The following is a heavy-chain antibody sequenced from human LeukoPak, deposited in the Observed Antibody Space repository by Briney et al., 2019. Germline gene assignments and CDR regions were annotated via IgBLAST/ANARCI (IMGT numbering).Heavy chain of an antibody. Sequence: GGSLRLSCAASGFTFSSYWMTWVRQAPGKGLEWVANIKPDGSQIYYVDSVKGQFTISRDNAKNSLYLQMNSLRAEDTAVYYCARKDYDSSGYEVYYYMDVWGKGTTVTISS. CDR1: GFTFSSYW. CDR2: IKPDGSQI. D-gene: IGHD3-22*01. V-gene: IGHV3-7*01. CDR3: ARKDYDSSGYEVYYYMDV. J-gene: IGHJ6*03.